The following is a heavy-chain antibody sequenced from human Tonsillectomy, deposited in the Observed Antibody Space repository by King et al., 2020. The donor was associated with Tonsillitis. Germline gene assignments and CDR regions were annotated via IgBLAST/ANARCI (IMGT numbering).Heavy chain of an antibody. D-gene: IGHD1-7*01. CDR2: ISGSGGST. J-gene: IGHJ6*02. Sequence: QLVQSGGGLVQPGGSLRLSCAASGFTFSSYAMSWVRQAPGKGLEWVSAISGSGGSTYYADSVKGRFTISRDNSKNTLYLQMNSLRAEDTAVYYCAKGENYAPYYYYGMDVWGQGTTVTVSS. CDR3: AKGENYAPYYYYGMDV. V-gene: IGHV3-23*04. CDR1: GFTFSSYA.